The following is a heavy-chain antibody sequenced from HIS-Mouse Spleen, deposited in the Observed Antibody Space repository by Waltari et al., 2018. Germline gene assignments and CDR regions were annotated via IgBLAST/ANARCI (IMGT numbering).Heavy chain of an antibody. Sequence: QVTLRESGPALVKPTQTLTLTCTFSGFSLSTSGMCVSWIRQPPGQALEWLARIDWDDDKYYSTSLKTRLTISRDTSKNQVVLTMTNMDPLYTATYYCARIAEGYTSGWYAFDYWGQGTLVTVSS. V-gene: IGHV2-70*15. CDR1: GFSLSTSGMC. CDR3: ARIAEGYTSGWYAFDY. J-gene: IGHJ4*02. D-gene: IGHD6-19*01. CDR2: IDWDDDK.